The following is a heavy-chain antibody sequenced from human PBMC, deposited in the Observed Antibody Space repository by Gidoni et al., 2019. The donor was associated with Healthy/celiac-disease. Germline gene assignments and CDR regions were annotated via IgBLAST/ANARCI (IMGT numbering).Heavy chain of an antibody. CDR3: AKDRITIFGVVIINAFDI. J-gene: IGHJ3*02. D-gene: IGHD3-3*01. CDR1: GFTFSRYA. CDR2: ISGSGGST. Sequence: EVQLLESGGGLVQPGGSLRPSCSASGFTFSRYAMSWVRQAPGKGLEWVSAISGSGGSTYYADSVKGRFTISRDNSKNTLYLQMNSLRAEDTAVYYCAKDRITIFGVVIINAFDIWGQGTMVTVSS. V-gene: IGHV3-23*01.